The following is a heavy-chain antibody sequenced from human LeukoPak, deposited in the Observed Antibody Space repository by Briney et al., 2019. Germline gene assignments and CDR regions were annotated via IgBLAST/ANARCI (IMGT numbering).Heavy chain of an antibody. Sequence: SETLSLTCTVSGGSISSYYWSWIRQPPGKGLEWIGYIYYSGSTNYNPSLKSRVTISVDTSKNQFSLKLSSVTAADTAVYYCAREVAAPHYYMDVWGKGTTVTVSS. D-gene: IGHD6-6*01. J-gene: IGHJ6*03. CDR2: IYYSGST. V-gene: IGHV4-59*01. CDR1: GGSISSYY. CDR3: AREVAAPHYYMDV.